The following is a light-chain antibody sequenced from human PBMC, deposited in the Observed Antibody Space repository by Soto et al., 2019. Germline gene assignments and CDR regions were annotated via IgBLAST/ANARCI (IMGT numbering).Light chain of an antibody. Sequence: DIQVTQSPSSLSASVGDRVTISCRASQDIKNYLNWYQRKPGTAPRLLIYAASILHSGVPSTFSASGSGTDFALNISSLQADDFGTYYCQQCFSLPWTFGQGTKVEVK. CDR3: QQCFSLPWT. CDR1: QDIKNY. V-gene: IGKV1-39*01. J-gene: IGKJ1*01. CDR2: AAS.